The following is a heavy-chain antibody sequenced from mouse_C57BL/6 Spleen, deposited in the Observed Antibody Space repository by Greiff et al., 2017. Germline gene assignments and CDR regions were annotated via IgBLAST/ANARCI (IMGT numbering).Heavy chain of an antibody. CDR3: TRRDYPYYFDY. Sequence: QVQLQQSGAELVRPGASVTLSCKASGYTFTDYEMHWVKQTPVHGLEWIGAIDPETGGTAYNQKFKGKAILTADKSSSTAYMELRSLTSEDSAVYYCTRRDYPYYFDYWGQGTTLTVSS. CDR2: IDPETGGT. J-gene: IGHJ2*01. D-gene: IGHD5-5*01. V-gene: IGHV1-15*01. CDR1: GYTFTDYE.